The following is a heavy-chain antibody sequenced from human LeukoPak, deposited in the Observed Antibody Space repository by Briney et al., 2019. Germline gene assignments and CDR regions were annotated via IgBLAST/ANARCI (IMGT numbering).Heavy chain of an antibody. CDR3: AKDRDYGSGSYLGY. CDR1: AFTFSSYW. D-gene: IGHD4-17*01. Sequence: GGSLRLSCAASAFTFSSYWMSWVRQAPGKGLEWVANIKQDGSEKYYVDSVKGRFTISRDNAKNSLYLQMNSLRAEDTAVYYCAKDRDYGSGSYLGYWGQGTLVSVSS. J-gene: IGHJ4*02. CDR2: IKQDGSEK. V-gene: IGHV3-7*01.